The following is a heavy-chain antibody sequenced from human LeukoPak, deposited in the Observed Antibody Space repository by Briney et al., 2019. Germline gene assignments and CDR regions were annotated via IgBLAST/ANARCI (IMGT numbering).Heavy chain of an antibody. CDR3: AREDCSSTSCAGMDV. J-gene: IGHJ6*02. Sequence: GGSLRLSCAASGFTVGSNYMSWVRQAPGKGLEWVSVIYSGGSTYYADSVKGRFTISRDNSKNTLYLQMNSLRAEDTAVYYCAREDCSSTSCAGMDVWGQGTTVTVSS. CDR1: GFTVGSNY. D-gene: IGHD2-2*01. CDR2: IYSGGST. V-gene: IGHV3-53*01.